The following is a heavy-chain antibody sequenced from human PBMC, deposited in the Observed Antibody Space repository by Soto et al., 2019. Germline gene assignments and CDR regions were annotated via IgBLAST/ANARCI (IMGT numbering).Heavy chain of an antibody. CDR2: INHSGST. Sequence: SETLSLTCAVYGGSFSGYYWSWIRQPPGKGLEWIGEINHSGSTNYNPSLKSRVTISVDTSKNRFSLKLSSVTAADTAVYYCARGGIAAAVNYLGQGTLVTVSS. J-gene: IGHJ4*02. V-gene: IGHV4-34*01. D-gene: IGHD6-13*01. CDR1: GGSFSGYY. CDR3: ARGGIAAAVNY.